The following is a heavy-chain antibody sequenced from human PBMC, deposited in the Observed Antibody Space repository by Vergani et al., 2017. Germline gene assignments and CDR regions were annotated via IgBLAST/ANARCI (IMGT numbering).Heavy chain of an antibody. V-gene: IGHV4-34*01. J-gene: IGHJ5*02. CDR1: SGSFSGYY. D-gene: IGHD5-12*01. CDR3: ARVARSPPRYSGSYNWFDP. CDR2: INHSGSA. Sequence: QVQLQQWGAGLLKPSETLSLTCAVYSGSFSGYYWSWIRQPPGKGLEWIGEINHSGSANYNSSLKSRVSISVDTSKNQISLKLSSVTAADTAVYYCARVARSPPRYSGSYNWFDPWGQGTLVTVSS.